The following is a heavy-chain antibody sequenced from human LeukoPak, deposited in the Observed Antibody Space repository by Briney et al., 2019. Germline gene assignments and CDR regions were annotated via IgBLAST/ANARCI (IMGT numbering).Heavy chain of an antibody. Sequence: SETLSLTCTVSGVSISSSNSYWGWIRQPPGKGLEWIGSIYYSGNTYYNASLKSQVSISIDTSKNQFSLRLTSVTAADTAVYYCARAYGELYRSYFDYWGQGTLVTVSS. D-gene: IGHD3-10*01. CDR3: ARAYGELYRSYFDY. CDR2: IYYSGNT. CDR1: GVSISSSNSY. J-gene: IGHJ4*02. V-gene: IGHV4-39*01.